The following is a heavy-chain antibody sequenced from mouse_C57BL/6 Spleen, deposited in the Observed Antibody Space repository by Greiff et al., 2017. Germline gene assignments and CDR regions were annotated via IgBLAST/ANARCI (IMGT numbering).Heavy chain of an antibody. Sequence: QVTLKVSGPGILQSSQTLSLTCSFSGFSLSTSGMGVSWIRQPSGKGLEWLAHIYWDDDKRYNPSLKSRLTISKDTSRNQVFLKITSVDTADTATYYCARRKEYYSNYESYWYFDVWGTGTTVTVSS. CDR3: ARRKEYYSNYESYWYFDV. CDR1: GFSLSTSGMG. D-gene: IGHD2-5*01. J-gene: IGHJ1*03. V-gene: IGHV8-12*01. CDR2: IYWDDDK.